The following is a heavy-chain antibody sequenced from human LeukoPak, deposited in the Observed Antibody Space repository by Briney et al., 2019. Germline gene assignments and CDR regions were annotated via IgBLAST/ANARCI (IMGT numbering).Heavy chain of an antibody. CDR2: IYHSGIT. Sequence: PSETLSLTCAVSGYSISSGYYWGWIRQPPGKGLEWIGNIYHSGITYYNLYNPSLKSRVIISVDTSKNHFSLKLSSVTAADTAVYFCATLLSSSYYFDYWGQGTLVTVSS. D-gene: IGHD3-10*02. CDR3: ATLLSSSYYFDY. V-gene: IGHV4-38-2*01. J-gene: IGHJ4*02. CDR1: GYSISSGYY.